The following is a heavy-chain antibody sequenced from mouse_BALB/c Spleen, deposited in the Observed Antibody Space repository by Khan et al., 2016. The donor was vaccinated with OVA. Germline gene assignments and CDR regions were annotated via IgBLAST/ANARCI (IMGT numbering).Heavy chain of an antibody. D-gene: IGHD1-3*01. V-gene: IGHV2-9*02. J-gene: IGHJ3*01. CDR1: GFSLSNYG. CDR3: ARAFYNGAWFAY. Sequence: QVQLKQSGPGLVAPSQTLSITCTVSGFSLSNYGIHWVRQSPGKGLEWLGLIWAVGSTNHNSALMSRLSISKDNSKSQVFLKMNSLQTDDTAMYYCARAFYNGAWFAYWGQGTLVTVSA. CDR2: IWAVGST.